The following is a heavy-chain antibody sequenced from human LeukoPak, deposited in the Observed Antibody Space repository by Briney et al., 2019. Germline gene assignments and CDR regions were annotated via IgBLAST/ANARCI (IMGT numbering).Heavy chain of an antibody. CDR2: INHSGST. D-gene: IGHD3-10*01. CDR3: ARAFTMVRGVITPYYFDY. Sequence: PSETLSLTCAVYGGSFSDHYWSWIRQPPGKGLEWIGEINHSGSTNYNPSLKSRVTISVDTPKNQFSLKLRSVTAADTAVYYCARAFTMVRGVITPYYFDYWGQGTLVTVSS. J-gene: IGHJ4*02. V-gene: IGHV4-34*01. CDR1: GGSFSDHY.